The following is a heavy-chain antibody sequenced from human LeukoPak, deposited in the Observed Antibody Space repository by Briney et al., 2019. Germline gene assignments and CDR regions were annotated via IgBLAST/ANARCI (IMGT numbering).Heavy chain of an antibody. J-gene: IGHJ3*02. D-gene: IGHD3-10*01. V-gene: IGHV4-34*01. CDR3: ARRGYYGSGSYSIPAFDI. Sequence: NPSETLSLTCAVYGGSFSGYYWSWIRQPPGKGLEWIGEINHSGSTNYNPSLKSRATISVDTSNNQCALKLSSVTAADTAVYYCARRGYYGSGSYSIPAFDIWGQGTMVTVSS. CDR1: GGSFSGYY. CDR2: INHSGST.